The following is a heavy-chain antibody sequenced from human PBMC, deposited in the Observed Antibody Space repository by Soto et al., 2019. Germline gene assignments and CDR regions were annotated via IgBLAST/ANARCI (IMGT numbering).Heavy chain of an antibody. J-gene: IGHJ4*02. Sequence: QVQLGRPGLGRKSPGPPVRASCRVLEASFGAKPLTGVGQAPGGGLGWVGGIIPIFETANYAQNFQGRVAITAVESTTTAYLEVTRLRPQDTAVFYCAASDSSSWQHDYWGQGTLITVSS. D-gene: IGHD6-13*01. CDR1: EASFGAKP. CDR3: AASDSSSWQHDY. CDR2: IIPIFETA. V-gene: IGHV1-69*01.